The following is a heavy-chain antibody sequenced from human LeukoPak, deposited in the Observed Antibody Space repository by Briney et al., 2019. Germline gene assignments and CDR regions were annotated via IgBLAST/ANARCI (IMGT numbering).Heavy chain of an antibody. CDR2: ISSSGITI. J-gene: IGHJ4*02. Sequence: GGSLRLSCAASGFTFSDYYMTWIRQAPGKGLEWVSYISSSGITIYYADSVKGRFTISRDNAKKSLYLEMNSLRAEDTAVYYCARVGEVSRFGELLLFDYWGQGTLVTVSS. CDR1: GFTFSDYY. V-gene: IGHV3-11*01. D-gene: IGHD3-10*01. CDR3: ARVGEVSRFGELLLFDY.